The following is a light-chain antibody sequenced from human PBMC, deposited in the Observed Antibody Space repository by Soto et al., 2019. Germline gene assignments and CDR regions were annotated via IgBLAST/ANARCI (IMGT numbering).Light chain of an antibody. CDR2: NNN. Sequence: QSVLTQPPSASGTPGQRVTISCSGSSSNIGSNSVYWYQQLPGTAPKLLIYNNNHRPAGVPDRFSGSKSGTSASLAISGLPFREEADYFRATLDWRLGGPFFFRTGTKLTVL. CDR3: ATLDWRLGGPFF. J-gene: IGLJ1*01. CDR1: SSNIGSNS. V-gene: IGLV1-47*02.